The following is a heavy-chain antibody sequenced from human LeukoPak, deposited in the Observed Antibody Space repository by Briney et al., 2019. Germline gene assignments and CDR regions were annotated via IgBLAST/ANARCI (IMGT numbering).Heavy chain of an antibody. J-gene: IGHJ5*02. CDR2: ISGSGKII. V-gene: IGHV3-48*03. Sequence: GGSLRLSCAASGFTFSSYEMNWVRQAPGKGLEWISSISGSGKIIYYADSVKGRFTISRDNAKNSLYLQMNSLRAEDTAVYYCARETYSSGLTSWFDPWGQGTLVTVSS. CDR1: GFTFSSYE. D-gene: IGHD6-19*01. CDR3: ARETYSSGLTSWFDP.